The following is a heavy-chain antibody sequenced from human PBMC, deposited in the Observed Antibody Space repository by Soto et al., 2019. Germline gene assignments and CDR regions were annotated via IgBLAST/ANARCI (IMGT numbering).Heavy chain of an antibody. V-gene: IGHV2-26*04. J-gene: IGHJ5*02. D-gene: IGHD6-13*01. CDR2: IFSNDEK. CDR1: AFSLSNAGLG. Sequence: QVTVKESCPVLVKPTETLTLTCTVSAFSLSNAGLGVSWIRQPPGKALEWLAHIFSNDEKSYSTSLKSRLTISKDTSKSQVVLTMTNMDPVDTATYYCASTYSTSWYWFDPWGQGTLVTVSS. CDR3: ASTYSTSWYWFDP.